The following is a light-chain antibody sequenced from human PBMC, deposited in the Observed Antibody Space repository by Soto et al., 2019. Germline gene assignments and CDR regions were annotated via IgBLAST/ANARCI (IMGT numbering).Light chain of an antibody. CDR1: SSDVGSYNL. V-gene: IGLV2-23*01. Sequence: LTQPASVSGSPGQSITISCTGTSSDVGSYNLVSRYQQHPGKAPKLMIYEGSKRPSGVSNRFSGSKSGNTASLTISGLQAEDEADYYCCSYAGSSTYVFGTGTKVTVL. CDR3: CSYAGSSTYV. J-gene: IGLJ1*01. CDR2: EGS.